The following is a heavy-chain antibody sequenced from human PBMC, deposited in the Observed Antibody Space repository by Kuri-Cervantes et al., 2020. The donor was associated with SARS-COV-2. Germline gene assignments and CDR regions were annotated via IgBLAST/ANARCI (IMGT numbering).Heavy chain of an antibody. Sequence: GGSLRLSCAASGFTFSHFGMFWVRQAPGKGLEWVAFIRYDGNYKTYADAVKGRFTISRDNSKNTLYLQMNSLRAEDTAVYYCAKGAAEGGSGWLFDYWGQGTLVTVSS. CDR1: GFTFSHFG. D-gene: IGHD6-19*01. CDR2: IRYDGNYK. CDR3: AKGAAEGGSGWLFDY. J-gene: IGHJ4*02. V-gene: IGHV3-30*02.